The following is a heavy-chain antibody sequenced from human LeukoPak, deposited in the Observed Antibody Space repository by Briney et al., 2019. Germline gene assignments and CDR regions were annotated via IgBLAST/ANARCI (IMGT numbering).Heavy chain of an antibody. V-gene: IGHV3-23*01. CDR3: AKDLHYNDGRWEFDP. CDR2: MFGSGDT. CDR1: GFTFSTFA. D-gene: IGHD5-24*01. Sequence: GGSLRLSCAASGFTFSTFAMAWLRQAPEKGLEWVAGMFGSGDTYYAESVKGRFTISRDNSKITVYLQMNSLRVEDTAIYYCAKDLHYNDGRWEFDPWGQGTLVTVSS. J-gene: IGHJ5*02.